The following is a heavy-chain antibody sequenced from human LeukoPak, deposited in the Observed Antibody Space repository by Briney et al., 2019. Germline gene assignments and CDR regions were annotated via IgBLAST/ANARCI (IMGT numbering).Heavy chain of an antibody. D-gene: IGHD4-17*01. J-gene: IGHJ4*02. V-gene: IGHV5-51*01. Sequence: GASLKISCKGSGYGFTSYWIGWVRQMPGKGLEWMGSIYPGDSDTRYSPSFQGQVTISADRSINTAFLQWSSLKASDTAMYYCARSQTTSPASGFENWGQGALVTVSS. CDR1: GYGFTSYW. CDR2: IYPGDSDT. CDR3: ARSQTTSPASGFEN.